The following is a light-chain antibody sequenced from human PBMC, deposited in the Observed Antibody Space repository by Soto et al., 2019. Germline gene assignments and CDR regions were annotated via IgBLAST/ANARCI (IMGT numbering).Light chain of an antibody. CDR1: QSVGSSY. J-gene: IGKJ2*01. CDR2: AAS. V-gene: IGKV3-20*01. Sequence: EIVLTQSPDTLSLSPGERATLSCRASQSVGSSYLAWYQQKPAQAPRLLIFAASSRATGIPDRFSGSGSGTDFTLTSSRLEPEDSAVYYCQQYGSLYTFGQGTKLEIK. CDR3: QQYGSLYT.